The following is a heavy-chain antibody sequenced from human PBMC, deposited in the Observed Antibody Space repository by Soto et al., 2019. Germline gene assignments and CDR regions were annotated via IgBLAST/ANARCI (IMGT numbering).Heavy chain of an antibody. CDR3: ARGGQYSSSWRKEKIGTYYYYGMDV. Sequence: ASVKVSCKASGGTFSSYAISWVRQAPGQGLEWMGGIIPIFGTANYAQKFQGRVTITADESTSTAYMELSSLRSEDTAVYYCARGGQYSSSWRKEKIGTYYYYGMDVWGQGTTVTVSS. CDR2: IIPIFGTA. J-gene: IGHJ6*02. V-gene: IGHV1-69*13. CDR1: GGTFSSYA. D-gene: IGHD6-13*01.